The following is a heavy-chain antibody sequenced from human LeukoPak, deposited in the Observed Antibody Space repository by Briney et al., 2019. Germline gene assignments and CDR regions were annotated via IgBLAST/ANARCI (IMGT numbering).Heavy chain of an antibody. J-gene: IGHJ4*02. CDR2: ISSNGGST. CDR1: GFTFSTSA. D-gene: IGHD3-22*01. CDR3: VKLPYSDTSAYYVDY. Sequence: GGSLRLSCSASGFTFSTSAIHWVRRAPGKGLEYVSAISSNGGSTYYAGSVKGRFTISRDNSKNTLSLQMSSLRPEDTAVYYCVKLPYSDTSAYYVDYWGQGTLVTVPS. V-gene: IGHV3-64D*06.